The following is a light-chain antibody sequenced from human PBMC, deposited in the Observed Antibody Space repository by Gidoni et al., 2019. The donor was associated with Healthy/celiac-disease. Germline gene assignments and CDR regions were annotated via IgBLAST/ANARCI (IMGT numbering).Light chain of an antibody. CDR2: DVS. CDR3: SSYTSSSTLVV. Sequence: QSALTQPASVSGSPGQPITISCTGTSSYVGVYNYVSWYQQHPGKAPKLMIYDVSNRPSGVSNLFSGSKSGNTASLTISVLQAEDEADYYCSSYTSSSTLVVFGGGTKLTVL. J-gene: IGLJ2*01. CDR1: SSYVGVYNY. V-gene: IGLV2-14*01.